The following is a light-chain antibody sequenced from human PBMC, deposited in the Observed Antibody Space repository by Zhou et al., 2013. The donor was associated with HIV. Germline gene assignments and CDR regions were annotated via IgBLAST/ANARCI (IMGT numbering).Light chain of an antibody. Sequence: EIVMTQSPATLSVSPGERATLSCRASQSVGSNLAWHQQKPGQTPRLLIYGASTRATGIPARFSGSGSGTEFTLTISSLQSEDFAVYYCHQYQTWPPYTFGQGTKVEIK. CDR1: QSVGSN. CDR2: GAS. J-gene: IGKJ2*01. CDR3: HQYQTWPPYT. V-gene: IGKV3-15*01.